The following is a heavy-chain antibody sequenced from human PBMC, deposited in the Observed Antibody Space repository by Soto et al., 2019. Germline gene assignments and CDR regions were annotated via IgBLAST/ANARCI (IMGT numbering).Heavy chain of an antibody. CDR1: GDSISRSHW. V-gene: IGHV4-4*02. CDR3: ARVRYDRSGFDH. J-gene: IGHJ4*02. Sequence: QVQLQESGPGLVRPSGALSVTCAVSGDSISRSHWWSWVRQSPGKGLEWIGEISHRGITNYNPSLKSRVTISGDKSKNQLSLKLTSVTAADTAVYYCARVRYDRSGFDHWGQGTLVSVSS. CDR2: ISHRGIT. D-gene: IGHD3-22*01.